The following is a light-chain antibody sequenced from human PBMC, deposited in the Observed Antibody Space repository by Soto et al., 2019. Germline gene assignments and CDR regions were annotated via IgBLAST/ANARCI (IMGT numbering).Light chain of an antibody. CDR1: QSVRNN. V-gene: IGKV3-15*01. CDR3: QQYNNWPPST. CDR2: YAS. Sequence: EIMMTQSPATLSVSPGERATLSCRASQSVRNNLAWYQQKPGQAPRLLIYYASTRATGIRARFSGSGSGTEFTLTISSLQSEDFALYYCQQYNNWPPSTCGQGTRLEIK. J-gene: IGKJ5*01.